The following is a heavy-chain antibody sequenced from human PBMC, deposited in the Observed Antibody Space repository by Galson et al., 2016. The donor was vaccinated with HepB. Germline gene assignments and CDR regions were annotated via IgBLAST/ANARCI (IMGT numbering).Heavy chain of an antibody. J-gene: IGHJ4*01. Sequence: SLRLSCAASGFSFSAYSMNWVRQAPGKGLEWLSYISSSSTTVCYADSVRGRFTSSRDNPKNSLFLQMNDLRAEDTAVYFCARDLVGSITAYWGHGTLVTVSS. CDR1: GFSFSAYS. CDR3: ARDLVGSITAY. CDR2: ISSSSTTV. D-gene: IGHD1-26*01. V-gene: IGHV3-48*04.